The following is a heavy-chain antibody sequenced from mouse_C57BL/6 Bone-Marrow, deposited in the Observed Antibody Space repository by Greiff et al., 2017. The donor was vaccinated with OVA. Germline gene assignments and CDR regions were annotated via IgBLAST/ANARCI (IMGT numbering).Heavy chain of an antibody. Sequence: QVQLQQPGAELVKPGASVKLSCKASGYTFTSYWMHWVKQRPGQGLEWIGMIHPNSGSTNYNEKFKSKATLTVDKSSSTAYMQLSSLTSEDSAVYYCARTFITSVVATYYFDYWGQGTTLTVSS. CDR2: IHPNSGST. CDR3: ARTFITSVVATYYFDY. V-gene: IGHV1-64*01. CDR1: GYTFTSYW. D-gene: IGHD1-1*01. J-gene: IGHJ2*01.